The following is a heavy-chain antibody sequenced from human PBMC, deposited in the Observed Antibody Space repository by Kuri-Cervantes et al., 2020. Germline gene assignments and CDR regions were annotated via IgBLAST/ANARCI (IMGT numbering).Heavy chain of an antibody. CDR1: GGSISSSSYY. Sequence: SETLSLTCTVSGGSISSSSYYWGWIRQAPGKGLEWIGSMYYSGRTYYNPSLKSRVTISVDTSKNHFSVKLSSVTAADTAVYYCARGLVLRYFDWPRRGNYYYYYMDVWGKGTTVTVSS. CDR2: MYYSGRT. J-gene: IGHJ6*03. V-gene: IGHV4-39*02. D-gene: IGHD3-9*01. CDR3: ARGLVLRYFDWPRRGNYYYYYMDV.